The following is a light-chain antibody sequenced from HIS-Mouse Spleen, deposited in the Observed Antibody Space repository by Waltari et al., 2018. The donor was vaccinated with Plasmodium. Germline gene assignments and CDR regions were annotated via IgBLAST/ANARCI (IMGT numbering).Light chain of an antibody. CDR2: GAS. Sequence: EIVMTQSPATLSVSPGERATLSCRASQSVSSNLAWYQQKPGQAPRLLIYGASTRATGMPARFSGNGSGTEFILTISSLQSEDFAVYYCQQYNNWSFTFGPGTKVDI. CDR3: QQYNNWSFT. CDR1: QSVSSN. V-gene: IGKV3-15*01. J-gene: IGKJ3*01.